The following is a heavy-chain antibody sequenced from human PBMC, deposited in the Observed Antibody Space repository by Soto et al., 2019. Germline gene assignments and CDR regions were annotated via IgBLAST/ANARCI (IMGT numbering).Heavy chain of an antibody. J-gene: IGHJ6*02. CDR1: GFTFSSYE. CDR3: ARDRWDSSTRRYYYYYYGMDV. Sequence: LRLSCAASGFTFSSYEMNWVRQAPGKGLEWVSYISSSGSTIYYADSVKGRFTISRDNAKNSLYLQMNSLRAEDTAVYYCARDRWDSSTRRYYYYYYGMDVWGQGTTVTVSS. D-gene: IGHD2-2*01. V-gene: IGHV3-48*03. CDR2: ISSSGSTI.